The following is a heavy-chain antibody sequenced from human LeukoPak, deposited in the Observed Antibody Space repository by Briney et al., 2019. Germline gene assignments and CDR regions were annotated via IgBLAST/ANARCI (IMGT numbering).Heavy chain of an antibody. D-gene: IGHD1-1*01. V-gene: IGHV3-21*06. Sequence: PGGSLRLSCTASGFTFSSYHMNWVRQAPGKGLEWVSSISTSSLYIYYTDSVKGRFTISRNNAKNSLYLQMNSLRAEDTAVYYCARDPWTTSHYMDVWGKGTTVTVYS. CDR2: ISTSSLYI. CDR3: ARDPWTTSHYMDV. CDR1: GFTFSSYH. J-gene: IGHJ6*03.